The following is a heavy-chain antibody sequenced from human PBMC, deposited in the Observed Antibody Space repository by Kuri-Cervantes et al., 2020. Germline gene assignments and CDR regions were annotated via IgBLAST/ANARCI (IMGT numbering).Heavy chain of an antibody. CDR1: GFTFSSYG. D-gene: IGHD4-23*01. Sequence: GGSLRLSCAASGFTFSSYGMHWVRQAPGKGLEWVAVISYDGSSRYYADSVKGRFNISRDNSKNTLYLQMNSLRAEDTAVYYCVKDRYGGNNRFFDLWGRGTLVTVSS. V-gene: IGHV3-30*19. CDR3: VKDRYGGNNRFFDL. J-gene: IGHJ2*01. CDR2: ISYDGSSR.